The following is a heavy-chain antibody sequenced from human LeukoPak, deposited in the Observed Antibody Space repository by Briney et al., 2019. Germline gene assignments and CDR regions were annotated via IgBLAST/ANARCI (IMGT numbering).Heavy chain of an antibody. D-gene: IGHD1-26*01. CDR1: GGSISSSSYY. Sequence: SETLSLTCTVSGGSISSSSYYWGWIRQPPGKGLEWIGSIYYSGSTNYNPSLKSRVTISVDTSKNQFSLKLSSVTAADTAVYYCARASGSYPVDYWGQGTLVTVSS. J-gene: IGHJ4*02. CDR2: IYYSGST. CDR3: ARASGSYPVDY. V-gene: IGHV4-39*07.